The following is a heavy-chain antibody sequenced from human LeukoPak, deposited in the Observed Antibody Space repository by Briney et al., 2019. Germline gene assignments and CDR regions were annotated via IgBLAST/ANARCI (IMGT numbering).Heavy chain of an antibody. Sequence: EGSLRLSCAASGFTFSSYAMSWVRQAPGKGLEWVSAISGSGGSTYYADSVKGRFTISRDKNTLYLQMNSLRAEDTAVYYCAKDQGYYGSGSYKEYFQHWGQGTLVTVSS. D-gene: IGHD3-10*01. CDR3: AKDQGYYGSGSYKEYFQH. CDR2: ISGSGGST. J-gene: IGHJ1*01. CDR1: GFTFSSYA. V-gene: IGHV3-23*01.